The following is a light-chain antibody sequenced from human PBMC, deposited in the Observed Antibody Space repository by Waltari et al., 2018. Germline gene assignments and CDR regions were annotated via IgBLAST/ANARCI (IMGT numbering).Light chain of an antibody. CDR1: QSINTW. J-gene: IGKJ4*01. CDR3: QQYKSFPFT. Sequence: DIQMTQSPSTLSASVGARVTITCRASQSINTWLAWHQQKPGKAPNLLIYKASSLEGGVPSRFSGSGSGTEFTLSISNLQPDDFATYYCQQYKSFPFTFGGGTKVEVK. V-gene: IGKV1-5*03. CDR2: KAS.